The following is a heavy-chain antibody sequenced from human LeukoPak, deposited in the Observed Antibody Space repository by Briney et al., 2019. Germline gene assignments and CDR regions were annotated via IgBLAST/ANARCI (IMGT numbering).Heavy chain of an antibody. D-gene: IGHD1-26*01. Sequence: ASVKVSCKASGYTFTSHGISWVRQAPGQGLEWMGWISAYNGNTNYAQKLQGRVTMTTDTSTSTAYMELRSLRSDDTAVYYCARTGSGSYAHYYYYGMDVWGQGTTVTVSS. CDR1: GYTFTSHG. CDR3: ARTGSGSYAHYYYYGMDV. CDR2: ISAYNGNT. J-gene: IGHJ6*02. V-gene: IGHV1-18*01.